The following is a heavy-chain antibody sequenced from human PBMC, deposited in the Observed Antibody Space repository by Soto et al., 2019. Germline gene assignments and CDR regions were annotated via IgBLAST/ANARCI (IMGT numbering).Heavy chain of an antibody. V-gene: IGHV3-30*03. D-gene: IGHD3-22*01. CDR3: ARDPTYFYDSSGYYDY. CDR2: ISNDGNYK. CDR1: GFPFSSYG. Sequence: GGSLSLSCAASGFPFSSYGIHWVRQAPGKGLEWVSVISNDGNYKYYAESVKGRFTISRENSKNTLYLQLNSLRAEDTAVYYCARDPTYFYDSSGYYDYWGQGTLVTVSS. J-gene: IGHJ4*02.